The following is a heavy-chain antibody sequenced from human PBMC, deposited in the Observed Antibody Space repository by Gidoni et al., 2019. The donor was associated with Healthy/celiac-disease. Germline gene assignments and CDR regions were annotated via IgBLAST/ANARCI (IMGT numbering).Heavy chain of an antibody. CDR2: ISYDGSNK. CDR1: GFTFSSYA. V-gene: IGHV3-30*04. Sequence: QVQLVESGGGVVQHGRSLRLSCAASGFTFSSYAMHWVRQAPGKGLEWVAVISYDGSNKYYADCVKGRFTISRDNSKNTLYLQMNSLRAEDTAVYYCARDPFPYCSSTSCYGGWGFDPWGQGTLVTVSS. J-gene: IGHJ5*02. CDR3: ARDPFPYCSSTSCYGGWGFDP. D-gene: IGHD2-2*01.